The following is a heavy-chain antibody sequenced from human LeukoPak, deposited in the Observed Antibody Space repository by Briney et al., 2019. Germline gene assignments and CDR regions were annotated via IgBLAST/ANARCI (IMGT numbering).Heavy chain of an antibody. V-gene: IGHV4-39*01. CDR3: ASTLRFLPYRRFDY. J-gene: IGHJ4*02. D-gene: IGHD3-3*01. CDR2: IYQSGSGSS. CDR1: GDSVSRSDSY. Sequence: SETLSLTCSVSGDSVSRSDSYWDWIRQPPGKGLEWIGSIYQSGSGSSYYNPSLKSRVTISGDTSKNQFFLRLSSVTAADTAVYYCASTLRFLPYRRFDYWGQGTLVTVPS.